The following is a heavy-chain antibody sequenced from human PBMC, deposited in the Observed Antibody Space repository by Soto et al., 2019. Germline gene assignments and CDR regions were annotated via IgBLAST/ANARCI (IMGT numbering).Heavy chain of an antibody. CDR3: AKATSVSMMVVGPSFDR. J-gene: IGHJ4*02. CDR2: ISGSGAAT. Sequence: GGSLRLSCAASGLTLSSYAMSWVRQAPGKGLEWVSSISGSGAATYYADSVKGRFTISRDNSKNTLYLQMNSLRAEDTAVYYCAKATSVSMMVVGPSFDRWGQGTLVTVSS. V-gene: IGHV3-23*01. D-gene: IGHD3-22*01. CDR1: GLTLSSYA.